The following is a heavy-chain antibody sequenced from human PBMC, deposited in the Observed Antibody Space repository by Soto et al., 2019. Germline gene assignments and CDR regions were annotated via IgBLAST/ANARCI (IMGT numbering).Heavy chain of an antibody. V-gene: IGHV1-18*01. J-gene: IGHJ5*02. CDR1: GYTFTSYG. D-gene: IGHD2-2*01. CDR2: ISAYNGNT. CDR3: ARSYCISTSCYDWFDP. Sequence: ASVKVSCKASGYTFTSYGISWVRQAPGQGLEWMGWISAYNGNTNYAQKLQGRVTMTTDTSTSTAYMELRSLRSDDTAVYYCARSYCISTSCYDWFDPWGQGTLVTVSS.